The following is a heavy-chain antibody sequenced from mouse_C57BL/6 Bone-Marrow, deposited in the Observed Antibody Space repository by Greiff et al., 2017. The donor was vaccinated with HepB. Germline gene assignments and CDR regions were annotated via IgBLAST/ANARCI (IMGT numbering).Heavy chain of an antibody. V-gene: IGHV6-3*01. D-gene: IGHD1-1*01. CDR2: IRLKSDNYAT. Sequence: DVMLVESGGGLVQPGGSMKLSCVASGFTFSNYWMNWVRQSPEKGLEWVAQIRLKSDNYATHYAESVKGRFTISRDDSKSSVYLQMNNLRAEDTGIYYCTGIQFIYYAMDYWGQGTSVTVSS. CDR3: TGIQFIYYAMDY. J-gene: IGHJ4*01. CDR1: GFTFSNYW.